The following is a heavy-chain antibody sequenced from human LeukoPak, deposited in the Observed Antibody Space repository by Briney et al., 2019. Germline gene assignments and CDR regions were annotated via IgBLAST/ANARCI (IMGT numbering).Heavy chain of an antibody. J-gene: IGHJ4*02. CDR2: IKSDGSNT. CDR1: GFTFSSYW. V-gene: IGHV3-74*01. D-gene: IGHD3-3*01. Sequence: GGSLRLSCAASGFTFSSYWMHWVRQAPGKGLVWVSRIKSDGSNTNYADSVKGRFTISRDNAKNTLYLQMNSLRAEDTAVYYCAPDTIFGAYWGQGTLVTVSS. CDR3: APDTIFGAY.